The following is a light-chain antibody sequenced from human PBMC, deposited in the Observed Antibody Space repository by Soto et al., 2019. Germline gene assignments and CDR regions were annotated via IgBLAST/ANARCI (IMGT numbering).Light chain of an antibody. Sequence: QTVVTQEPSFSVSPGGTVTLTCGLSSGSVSTSSYPSWYQQTPGQAPRTLIYSTNTRSSGVPDRFSGSILGNKAALTITGAQADDESNYYCVLYLGSGIHWVFGGGTKVTVL. CDR3: VLYLGSGIHWV. V-gene: IGLV8-61*01. J-gene: IGLJ3*02. CDR2: STN. CDR1: SGSVSTSSY.